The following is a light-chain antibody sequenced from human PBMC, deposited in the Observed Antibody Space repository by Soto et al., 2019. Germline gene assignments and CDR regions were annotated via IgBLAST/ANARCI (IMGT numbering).Light chain of an antibody. Sequence: DIQITQSPSSLSTSVGDRVTITCRASQSISSNLNWYQHKPGRPPRLLIFASYILEGGVPARFSSSGSDTYFTLTIDSLQSEDVATYYCQHSYSTPRYTFGQGTKVEI. CDR1: QSISSN. CDR2: ASY. J-gene: IGKJ2*01. V-gene: IGKV1-39*01. CDR3: QHSYSTPRYT.